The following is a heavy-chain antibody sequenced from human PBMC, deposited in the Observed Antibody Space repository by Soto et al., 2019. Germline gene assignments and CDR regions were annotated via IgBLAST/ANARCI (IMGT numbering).Heavy chain of an antibody. D-gene: IGHD2-21*02. CDR2: IYWDDDK. Sequence: QITLKESGPTLVKPTQTLTLTCTFSGFSLSTSGVGVGWIRQPPGKALEWLALIYWDDDKRYSPSLKSRLTITKDTYKNQVVLTMTNMDPVDTATYYCAHTLVVVTAIPFDYWGQGTLVTVSS. CDR3: AHTLVVVTAIPFDY. V-gene: IGHV2-5*02. CDR1: GFSLSTSGVG. J-gene: IGHJ4*02.